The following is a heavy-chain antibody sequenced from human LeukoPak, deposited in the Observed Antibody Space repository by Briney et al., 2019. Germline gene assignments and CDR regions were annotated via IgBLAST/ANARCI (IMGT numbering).Heavy chain of an antibody. J-gene: IGHJ5*02. V-gene: IGHV3-30*04. CDR2: ISYDGSNK. D-gene: IGHD3-9*01. CDR1: GFTFSSYA. CDR3: ARAGGYDILTGYSLRYDRFDP. Sequence: GRSLRLSCAASGFTFSSYAMHWVRQAPGKGLEWVAVISYDGSNKYYADSVKGRFTISRDNSKNTLYLQMNSLRAEDTAVYYCARAGGYDILTGYSLRYDRFDPWGQGTLVTVSS.